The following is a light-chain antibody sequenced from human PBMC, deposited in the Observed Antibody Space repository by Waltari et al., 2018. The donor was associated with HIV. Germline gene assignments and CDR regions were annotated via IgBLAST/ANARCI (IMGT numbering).Light chain of an antibody. V-gene: IGLV1-36*01. CDR3: ATWDDILRGYV. Sequence: QSVLTQPPSVSGAPRQRVTISWSGGSPNIGSHVVNWYQQLLGQAPRLLIYYYDLLSSGVSDRFSGANSGTSASLAISGLQSEDEADYYCATWDDILRGYVFGPGTKVTVL. J-gene: IGLJ1*01. CDR2: YYD. CDR1: SPNIGSHV.